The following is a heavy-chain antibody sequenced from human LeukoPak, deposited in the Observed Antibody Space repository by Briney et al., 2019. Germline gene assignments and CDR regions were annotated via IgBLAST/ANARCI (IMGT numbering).Heavy chain of an antibody. J-gene: IGHJ4*02. CDR2: INHSGST. Sequence: SETLSLTCAVYGGSFSGYYWSWIRQPPGKGLEWIGEINHSGSTNYNPSLKSRVTISVDTSKNQFSLKLSSVTAADTAVYYCARGRPMFHDFWSGYYSLYFDYWGQGTLVTVSS. D-gene: IGHD3-3*01. CDR3: ARGRPMFHDFWSGYYSLYFDY. CDR1: GGSFSGYY. V-gene: IGHV4-34*01.